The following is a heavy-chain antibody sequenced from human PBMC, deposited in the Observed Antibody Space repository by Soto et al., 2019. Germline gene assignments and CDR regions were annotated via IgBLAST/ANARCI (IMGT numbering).Heavy chain of an antibody. CDR3: ATGQHNLDY. J-gene: IGHJ4*02. V-gene: IGHV4-39*02. D-gene: IGHD1-1*01. Sequence: QLQLQESGPGLVKPSETLSLTCTVSGGSISSSSYYWGWIRQPPGKGLEWIGSIYYSGSTYYNPSLKSRVTISVATSKSHCTLKLSSVTAADTAVYYCATGQHNLDYWGQGTLVTVSS. CDR1: GGSISSSSYY. CDR2: IYYSGST.